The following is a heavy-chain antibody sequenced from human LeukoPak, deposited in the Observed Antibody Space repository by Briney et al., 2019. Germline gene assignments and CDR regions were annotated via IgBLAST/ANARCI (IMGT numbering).Heavy chain of an antibody. D-gene: IGHD6-13*01. J-gene: IGHJ4*02. Sequence: ASVKVSCKASGYTFNSYAITWVRQAPGQGLEGMGWISTYNGITSYAQKLQGRVTMTKDTSSTTAYMELRSLRSDDTALYYCARDRGLRATAGTRIDFWGQGTLVTVSS. CDR2: ISTYNGIT. CDR3: ARDRGLRATAGTRIDF. CDR1: GYTFNSYA. V-gene: IGHV1-18*01.